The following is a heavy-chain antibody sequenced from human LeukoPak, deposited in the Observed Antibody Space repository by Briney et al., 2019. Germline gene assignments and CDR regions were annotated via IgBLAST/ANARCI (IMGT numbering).Heavy chain of an antibody. Sequence: SETLSLTCTVSGGSISSSSYYWGWIRQPPGKGLEWIGSIYYSGSTYYNPSLKSRVTISVDTSKNQFSLKLSSVTAADTAVYYCARDQGWLQSPCDYWGQGTLVTVSS. CDR3: ARDQGWLQSPCDY. CDR1: GGSISSSSYY. D-gene: IGHD5-24*01. CDR2: IYYSGST. V-gene: IGHV4-39*07. J-gene: IGHJ4*02.